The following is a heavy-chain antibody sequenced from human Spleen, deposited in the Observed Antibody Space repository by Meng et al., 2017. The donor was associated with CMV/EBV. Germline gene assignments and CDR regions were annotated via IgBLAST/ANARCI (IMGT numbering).Heavy chain of an antibody. CDR1: GFTFTSYG. CDR3: ARVVGDYDYYYYGMDV. D-gene: IGHD4-17*01. J-gene: IGHJ6*02. V-gene: IGHV3-33*01. Sequence: GGSLRLSCRASGFTFTSYGMHWVRQAPGKGLEWVAVIWYDGNDKYYADSVKGRFIISRDTSKNTLHLQMNSLRVEDTAVYYCARVVGDYDYYYYGMDVWGQGTTVTVSS. CDR2: IWYDGNDK.